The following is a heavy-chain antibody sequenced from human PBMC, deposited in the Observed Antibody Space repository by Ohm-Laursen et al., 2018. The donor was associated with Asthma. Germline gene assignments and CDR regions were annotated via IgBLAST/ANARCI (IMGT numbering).Heavy chain of an antibody. J-gene: IGHJ4*02. V-gene: IGHV3-30*03. D-gene: IGHD5-24*01. CDR2: GGSYYDGGLK. CDR1: GYTFSRYS. CDR3: ARGHGYNLY. Sequence: SLRLSCAASGYTFSRYSIHWVRQAPGKGLEWVAVGGSYYDGGLKYYADSVNGRFTVSRDDSKNTLYLQMNSLRPDDTAVYYCARGHGYNLYWGQGTLVTVSS.